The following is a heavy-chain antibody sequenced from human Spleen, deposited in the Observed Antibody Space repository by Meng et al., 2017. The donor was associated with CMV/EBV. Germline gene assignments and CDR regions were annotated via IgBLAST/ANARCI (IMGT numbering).Heavy chain of an antibody. Sequence: SEALSLTCAVYGGPFSDYSWTWIRQPPGKGLEWIGQINYSGGTSYNPSLRSRVTMSVDRSKDQFSLKLSSLTAADMAVYYCVGEIDYWGQGTLVTVSS. V-gene: IGHV4-34*01. J-gene: IGHJ4*02. CDR2: INYSGGT. CDR3: VGEIDY. CDR1: GGPFSDYS.